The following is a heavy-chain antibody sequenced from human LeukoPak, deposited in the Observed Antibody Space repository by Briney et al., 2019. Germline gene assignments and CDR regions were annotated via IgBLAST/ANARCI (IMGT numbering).Heavy chain of an antibody. J-gene: IGHJ4*02. CDR2: INPNSGGT. V-gene: IGHV1-2*02. D-gene: IGHD4-17*01. CDR1: GYTFTGYY. CDR3: ARRLARYGDYRYYFDY. Sequence: RASVKVSCKASGYTFTGYYMHWVRQAPGQGLEWMGWINPNSGGTNYAQKFQGRVTMTRDTSISTAYMELSRLRSDDTAVYYCARRLARYGDYRYYFDYWGQGTLVTVSS.